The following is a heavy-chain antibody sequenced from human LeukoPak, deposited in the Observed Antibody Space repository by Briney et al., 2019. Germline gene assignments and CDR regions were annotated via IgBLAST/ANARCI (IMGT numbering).Heavy chain of an antibody. CDR1: GFTFDDYA. CDR3: AKDFRLWYYGSGSYSAYYFDY. V-gene: IGHV3-9*01. J-gene: IGHJ4*02. Sequence: PGRSLRLSCAASGFTFDDYAMHWVRQAPGKGLEWVSGISCNSGSIGYADSVKGRFTISRDNAKNSLYLQMNSLRAEDTALYYCAKDFRLWYYGSGSYSAYYFDYWGQGTLVTVSS. D-gene: IGHD3-10*01. CDR2: ISCNSGSI.